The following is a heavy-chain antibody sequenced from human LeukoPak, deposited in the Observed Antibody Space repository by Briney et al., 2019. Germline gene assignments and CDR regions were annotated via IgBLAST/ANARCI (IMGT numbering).Heavy chain of an antibody. J-gene: IGHJ5*02. V-gene: IGHV4-59*01. Sequence: SETLSLTCTVSGGSISSYYWSWIRQPPGKGLEWIGYIYYSGSTNYNPSLKSRVTISVDTSKNQFSLKLSSVTAADTAVYYCARREGLLMGPSNWFDPWGQGTLVAVSS. CDR3: ARREGLLMGPSNWFDP. D-gene: IGHD1-26*01. CDR2: IYYSGST. CDR1: GGSISSYY.